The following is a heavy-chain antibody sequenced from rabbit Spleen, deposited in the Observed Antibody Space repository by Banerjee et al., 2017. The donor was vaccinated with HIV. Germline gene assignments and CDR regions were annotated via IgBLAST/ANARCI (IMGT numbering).Heavy chain of an antibody. CDR1: GFSFNSGYD. Sequence: QSLEESGGGLVKPGASLTLTCKASGFSFNSGYDMCWVRQAPGKGLEWIACIYAGSSGNTYSAIWAKGRFTISKTSSTTVTLQMTSLTAADTATYFCARDAGSSFSSYGMDLWGPGTLVTVS. J-gene: IGHJ6*01. CDR3: ARDAGSSFSSYGMDL. CDR2: IYAGSSGNT. D-gene: IGHD8-1*01. V-gene: IGHV1S40*01.